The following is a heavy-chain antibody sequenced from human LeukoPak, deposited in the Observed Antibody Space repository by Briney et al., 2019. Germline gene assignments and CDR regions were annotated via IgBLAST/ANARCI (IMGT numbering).Heavy chain of an antibody. CDR2: IDSSGTAR. J-gene: IGHJ4*02. CDR3: ARETRGGTYRYNFLDY. Sequence: PGGSLRLSCAASGFTFSNFDMTWVRQAPGKGLEWLSYIDSSGTARYYADSVNRRFTISRDNAKNSLHLQMGSLRAEDTAVYYCARETRGGTYRYNFLDYWGLGTLVTVSS. D-gene: IGHD3-16*02. CDR1: GFTFSNFD. V-gene: IGHV3-48*03.